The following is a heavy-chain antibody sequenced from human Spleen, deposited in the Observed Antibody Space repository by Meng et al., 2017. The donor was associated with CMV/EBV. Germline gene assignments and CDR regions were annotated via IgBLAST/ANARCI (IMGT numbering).Heavy chain of an antibody. Sequence: ASVKVSCKASGYTFTGYYMHWVRQAPGQGLEWMGWINANSAGTNYAQKFQGRVTMTRDTSTSTVYMELSSLRSEDTAVYYCASTGAMIYYGMDVWGQGTTVTVSS. CDR1: GYTFTGYY. V-gene: IGHV1-2*02. J-gene: IGHJ6*02. D-gene: IGHD3-16*01. CDR2: INANSAGT. CDR3: ASTGAMIYYGMDV.